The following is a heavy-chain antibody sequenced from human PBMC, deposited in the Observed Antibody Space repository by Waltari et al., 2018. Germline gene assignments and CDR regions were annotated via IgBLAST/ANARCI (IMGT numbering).Heavy chain of an antibody. CDR2: IQQNGSEK. CDR3: ARDLVATPP. J-gene: IGHJ5*02. Sequence: DVQLVESGGDLVRPGGSLRLSCAASGFSFSRSWMTWVRQTPGKGLEWVGNIQQNGSEKWYADSVKGRFTISRDNAMNLVYLQMNSLRVEDTAVYYCARDLVATPPWGQGTLVTVSS. V-gene: IGHV3-7*01. D-gene: IGHD2-21*02. CDR1: GFSFSRSW.